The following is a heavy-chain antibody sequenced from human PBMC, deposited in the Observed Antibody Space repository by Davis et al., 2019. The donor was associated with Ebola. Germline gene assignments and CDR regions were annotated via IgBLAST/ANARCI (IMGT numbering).Heavy chain of an antibody. D-gene: IGHD3-3*01. Sequence: AASVKVSCKASGYTFTGYYMHWVRQAPGQGLEWMGRINPNSGGTNYAQKFQGRVTMTRDTSISTAYMELSRLRSDDTAVYYCVTSFGVVIHPNSPNDYWGQGTLVTVSS. V-gene: IGHV1-2*06. J-gene: IGHJ4*02. CDR2: INPNSGGT. CDR3: VTSFGVVIHPNSPNDY. CDR1: GYTFTGYY.